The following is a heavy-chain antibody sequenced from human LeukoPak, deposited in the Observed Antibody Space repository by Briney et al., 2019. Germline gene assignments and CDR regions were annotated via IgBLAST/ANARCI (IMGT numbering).Heavy chain of an antibody. CDR3: FADRGGDQGDS. J-gene: IGHJ4*02. D-gene: IGHD3-16*01. Sequence: SETLSLTCAVYGGSFSGYYWSWIRQPPGKGLEWIGYIYYSGTTNYNPSLKSRVSMSVDTSKNQFSLKLSSVTAADTAVYFCFADRGGDQGDSWGQGTLVTVSS. CDR2: IYYSGTT. CDR1: GGSFSGYY. V-gene: IGHV4-59*12.